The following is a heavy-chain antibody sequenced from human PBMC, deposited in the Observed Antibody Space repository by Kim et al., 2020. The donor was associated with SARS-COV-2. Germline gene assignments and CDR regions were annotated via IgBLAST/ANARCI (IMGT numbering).Heavy chain of an antibody. Sequence: YNPSLKSRVTISVDTSKNQFSLKLSSVTAADTAVYYCARDFGYSSRYFDYWGQGTLVTVSS. V-gene: IGHV4-59*01. D-gene: IGHD6-13*01. J-gene: IGHJ4*02. CDR3: ARDFGYSSRYFDY.